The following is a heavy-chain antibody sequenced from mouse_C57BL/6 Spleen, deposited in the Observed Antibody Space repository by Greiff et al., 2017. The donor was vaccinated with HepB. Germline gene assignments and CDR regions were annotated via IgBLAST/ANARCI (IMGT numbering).Heavy chain of an antibody. V-gene: IGHV1-80*01. J-gene: IGHJ3*01. CDR2: IYPGDGDT. Sequence: QVQLQQSGAELVKPGASVKISCKASGYAFSSYWMNWVKQRPGKGLEWIGQIYPGDGDTNYNGKFKGKATLTADKSSSTAYMQRSSLTSEDSAVYFCACHYSNYLAWFAYWGQGTLVTVSA. CDR1: GYAFSSYW. CDR3: ACHYSNYLAWFAY. D-gene: IGHD2-5*01.